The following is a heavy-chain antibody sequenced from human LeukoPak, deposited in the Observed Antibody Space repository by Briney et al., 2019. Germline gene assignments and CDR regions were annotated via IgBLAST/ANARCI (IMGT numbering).Heavy chain of an antibody. CDR2: IYYSGST. CDR1: GVSISGDY. D-gene: IGHD3-22*01. CDR3: ARGYHDFSGYWLSYFDY. J-gene: IGHJ4*02. V-gene: IGHV4-59*01. Sequence: SETLSLTCTVSGVSISGDYWTWIRQPPGKGLEWIGYIYYSGSTNYNPSLKSRVTISIDTSKNHFSLKLSSVTAADTAVYYCARGYHDFSGYWLSYFDYWGQGTLVTVSS.